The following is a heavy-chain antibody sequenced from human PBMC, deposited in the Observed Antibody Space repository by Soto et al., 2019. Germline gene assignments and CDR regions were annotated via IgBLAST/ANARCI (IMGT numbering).Heavy chain of an antibody. CDR3: AHLIEGAYFDY. CDR2: VYWDDDK. CDR1: GVSLSVSGMG. J-gene: IGHJ4*02. Sequence: QITLRESGPTLVKPRQTLTLTCTFSGVSLSVSGMGVGWFRQPPGRALEWLALVYWDDDKRYSPSLRPRLTINKDTSKSQVVLTMTNVSPEDTATYSCAHLIEGAYFDYWGRGTPVTVSS. V-gene: IGHV2-5*02.